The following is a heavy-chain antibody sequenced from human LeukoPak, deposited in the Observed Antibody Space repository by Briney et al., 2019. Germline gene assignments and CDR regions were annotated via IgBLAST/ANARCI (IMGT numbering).Heavy chain of an antibody. CDR2: ITGYNGNT. V-gene: IGHV1-18*01. Sequence: ASVKVSCKGSDYSFTSNVITWVRPAPGQGLEWMGRITGYNGNTDYARKFHGRVTMTTDTSTSTAYMELRSLSSDDTAVYYCANLMGSPFDYWGQGTLVTVSS. J-gene: IGHJ4*02. D-gene: IGHD1-26*01. CDR1: DYSFTSNV. CDR3: ANLMGSPFDY.